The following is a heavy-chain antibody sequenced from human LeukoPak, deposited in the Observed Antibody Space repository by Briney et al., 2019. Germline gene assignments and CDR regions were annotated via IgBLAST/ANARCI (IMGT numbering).Heavy chain of an antibody. J-gene: IGHJ4*02. CDR2: INHSGST. V-gene: IGHV4-34*01. CDR1: GGSFSGYY. Sequence: PSETLSLTCAVYGGSFSGYYWSWLRQPPGKGLEWIGEINHSGSTNYNPSLKSRVTISVDTSKNQFSLKLSSVTAADTAVYYCARRGYDILTGYYKDYWGQGTLVTVSS. CDR3: ARRGYDILTGYYKDY. D-gene: IGHD3-9*01.